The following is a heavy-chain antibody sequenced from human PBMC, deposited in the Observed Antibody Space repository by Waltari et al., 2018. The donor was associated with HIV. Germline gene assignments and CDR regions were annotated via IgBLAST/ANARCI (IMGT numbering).Heavy chain of an antibody. CDR1: GGSFSGYY. J-gene: IGHJ4*02. CDR2: INHSGST. D-gene: IGHD3-10*01. Sequence: QVQLQQWGAGLLKPSETLSLTCAVYGGSFSGYYWSWIRQPPGKGLEWIGEINHSGSTNYNPSLKSRVTISVDTSKNQFSLKLSSVTAADTAVYYCARGQDYYGSVYYFDYWGQGTLVTVSS. V-gene: IGHV4-34*01. CDR3: ARGQDYYGSVYYFDY.